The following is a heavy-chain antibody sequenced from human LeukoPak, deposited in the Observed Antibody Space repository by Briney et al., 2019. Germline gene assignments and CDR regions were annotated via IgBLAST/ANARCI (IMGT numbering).Heavy chain of an antibody. J-gene: IGHJ4*02. CDR2: IIPILGIA. CDR3: AGGDFRPPDYYFDY. V-gene: IGHV1-69*04. CDR1: EGTFSSYA. D-gene: IGHD3-16*01. Sequence: GSSVKVSCKASEGTFSSYAISWVRQAPGQGLEWMGRIIPILGIANYAQKFQGRVTITADKSTSTAYMELSSLRSEDTAVYYCAGGDFRPPDYYFDYWGQGTLVTVSS.